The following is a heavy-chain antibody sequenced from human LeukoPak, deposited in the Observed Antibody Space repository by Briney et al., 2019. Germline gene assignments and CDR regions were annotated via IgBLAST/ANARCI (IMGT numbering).Heavy chain of an antibody. V-gene: IGHV3-48*03. CDR2: ISSSGSTI. CDR1: AFAFSNYE. J-gene: IGHJ6*04. Sequence: GGSLRLSCTTSAFAFSNYEMHWVRQAPGKGLEWVSYISSSGSTIYYADSVKGRFTISRDNAKNSLYLQMNSLRAEDTAVYYCAELGITMIGGVWGKGTTVTISS. CDR3: AELGITMIGGV. D-gene: IGHD3-10*02.